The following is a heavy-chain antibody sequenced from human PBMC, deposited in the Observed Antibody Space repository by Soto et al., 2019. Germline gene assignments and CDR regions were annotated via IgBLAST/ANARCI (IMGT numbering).Heavy chain of an antibody. Sequence: QVQLVESGGGVVQPGRSLRLSCAASGFTFSSYGMHWVRQAPGKGLEWVAVISYDGSNKYYADSVKGRFTISRDNSKNPLYLQMNSLRAEDTAVYYCAKDADYGDYAAGGYWGQGTLVTVSS. CDR1: GFTFSSYG. J-gene: IGHJ4*02. CDR3: AKDADYGDYAAGGY. D-gene: IGHD4-17*01. CDR2: ISYDGSNK. V-gene: IGHV3-30*18.